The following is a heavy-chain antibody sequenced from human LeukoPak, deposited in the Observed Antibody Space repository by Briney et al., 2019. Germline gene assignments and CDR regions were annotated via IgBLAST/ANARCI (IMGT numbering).Heavy chain of an antibody. V-gene: IGHV4-34*01. D-gene: IGHD6-6*01. Sequence: SETLSLTCTVSGYSINSGYYWSWIRQPPGKGLEWIGEINHSGSTNYNPSLKSRVTISVDTSKNQFSLKLSSVTAADTAVYYCARRRRIFSSSYRNRVGGYFDYWGQGTLVTVSS. CDR1: GYSINSGYY. CDR3: ARRRRIFSSSYRNRVGGYFDY. J-gene: IGHJ4*02. CDR2: INHSGST.